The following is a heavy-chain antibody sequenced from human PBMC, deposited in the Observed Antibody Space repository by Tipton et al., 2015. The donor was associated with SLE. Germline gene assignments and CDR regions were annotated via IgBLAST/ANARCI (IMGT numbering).Heavy chain of an antibody. CDR1: GGSISSGGYY. V-gene: IGHV4-31*03. D-gene: IGHD3-3*01. CDR3: ARRYDFWSGYYTH. CDR2: IYYSGST. J-gene: IGHJ4*02. Sequence: TLSLTCTVSGGSISSGGYYWSWIRQHPGKGLEWIGYIYYSGSTYYNPSLKSRVTISVDTSKNQFSLKLSSVTAADTATYYCARRYDFWSGYYTHWGQGTLVAVSS.